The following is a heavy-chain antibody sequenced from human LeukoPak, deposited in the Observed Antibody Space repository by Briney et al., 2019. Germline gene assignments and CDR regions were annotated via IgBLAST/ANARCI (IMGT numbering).Heavy chain of an antibody. V-gene: IGHV4-34*01. D-gene: IGHD6-13*01. Sequence: SETLSLTCAVYGGSFSGYYWSWIRQPPGKGLEWIGEINHSGSTNYNPSLKSRVTISVDTSKNQFSLKLSSVTAADTAVYYCAGGKIAAAGISYWGQGTLVTVSS. CDR3: AGGKIAAAGISY. CDR1: GGSFSGYY. J-gene: IGHJ4*02. CDR2: INHSGST.